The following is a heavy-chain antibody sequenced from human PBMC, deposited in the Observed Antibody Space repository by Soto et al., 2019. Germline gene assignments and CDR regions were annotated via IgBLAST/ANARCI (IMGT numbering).Heavy chain of an antibody. CDR3: ARGLDIVVVVAATPSWFDP. Sequence: SVKVSCKASGGAFSSYAISWVRQAPGQGLEWMGGIIPIFGTANYAQKFQGRVTITADESTSTAYMELSSLRSEDTAVYYCARGLDIVVVVAATPSWFDPWGQGTLVTVSS. CDR2: IIPIFGTA. D-gene: IGHD2-15*01. V-gene: IGHV1-69*13. CDR1: GGAFSSYA. J-gene: IGHJ5*02.